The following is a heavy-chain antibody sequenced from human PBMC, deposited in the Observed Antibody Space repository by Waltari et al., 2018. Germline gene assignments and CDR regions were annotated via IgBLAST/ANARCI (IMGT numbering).Heavy chain of an antibody. D-gene: IGHD6-6*01. J-gene: IGHJ6*02. CDR1: GYTLTELS. CDR2: FDPEDGET. CDR3: ATGGPSSSAFYYYYGMDV. Sequence: QVQLVQSGAEVKKPGASVKVSCKVSGYTLTELSMHWVRQAPGKGLEWMGGFDPEDGETIYAQKFQGRVTMTEDTSTDTAYMELSSLRSEDTAVYYCATGGPSSSAFYYYYGMDVWGQGTTVTVSS. V-gene: IGHV1-24*01.